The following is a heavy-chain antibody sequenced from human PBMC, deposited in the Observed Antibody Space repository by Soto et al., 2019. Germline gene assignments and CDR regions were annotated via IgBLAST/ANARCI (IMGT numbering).Heavy chain of an antibody. CDR2: IDPSDSYT. Sequence: GESLKISGKGSGYSLTSYWSSWVRQMPGKGLEWMGRIDPSDSYTNYSPSFQGHVTISADKSISTAYLQWSSLKASDTAMYYCARYAERDYYYYGMDVWGQGTTVTVSS. CDR3: ARYAERDYYYYGMDV. J-gene: IGHJ6*02. CDR1: GYSLTSYW. V-gene: IGHV5-10-1*01. D-gene: IGHD1-26*01.